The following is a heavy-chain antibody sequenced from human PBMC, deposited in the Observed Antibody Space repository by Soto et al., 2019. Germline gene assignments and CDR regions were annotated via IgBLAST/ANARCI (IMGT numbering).Heavy chain of an antibody. CDR3: ARRSSSWYFDY. J-gene: IGHJ4*02. V-gene: IGHV3-23*01. CDR2: ISGSDGST. Sequence: EVPLLESGGGLVQPGGSLRLSCAASGFTFSSYAMNWVRQAPGKGLEWVSVISGSDGSTYYADSVKGRFTISRDNSKNTLNLQMNSLRAEETAVYYCARRSSSWYFDYWGQGTLVTVSS. D-gene: IGHD6-13*01. CDR1: GFTFSSYA.